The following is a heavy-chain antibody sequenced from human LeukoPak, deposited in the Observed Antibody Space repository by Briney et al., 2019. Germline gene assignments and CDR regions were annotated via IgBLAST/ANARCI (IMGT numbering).Heavy chain of an antibody. J-gene: IGHJ4*02. D-gene: IGHD3-3*01. CDR2: ISYDGSNK. V-gene: IGHV3-30*03. Sequence: PGGSLGLSCTASGFIFSSYGMHWVRQAPGKGLEWVAVISYDGSNKYYADSVKGRFTISRDNSKNTLYVQMNSLRAEDTAVYYCARDPAKFWSGHDYWGQGTLVTVSS. CDR3: ARDPAKFWSGHDY. CDR1: GFIFSSYG.